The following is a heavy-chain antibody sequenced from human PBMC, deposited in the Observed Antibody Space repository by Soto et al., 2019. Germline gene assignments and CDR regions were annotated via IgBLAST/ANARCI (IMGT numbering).Heavy chain of an antibody. Sequence: PGWSLRLSCESSVFTFIDYVMNWVRQGPGKGLEWVSTIGGAGDTYYADSVKGRFTISRDTSRNTLFLQMNSLRAEDTALYFCAKDGTTGGQHYYAMDGSRRGPTV. D-gene: IGHD1-1*01. CDR2: IGGAGDT. CDR3: AKDGTTGGQHYYAMDG. J-gene: IGHJ6*02. V-gene: IGHV3-23*01. CDR1: VFTFIDYV.